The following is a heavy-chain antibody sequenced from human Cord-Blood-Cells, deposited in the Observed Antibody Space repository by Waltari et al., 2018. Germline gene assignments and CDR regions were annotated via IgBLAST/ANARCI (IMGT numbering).Heavy chain of an antibody. V-gene: IGHV1-69*01. CDR3: ARYPIAARHGVYYYGMDV. CDR1: GGTFSSYA. J-gene: IGHJ6*02. D-gene: IGHD6-6*01. CDR2: INPIFGTA. Sequence: QVQRVQSGAEVKKTGSSVKVSCKASGGTFSSYAISWVRQAPGQGLEWMGGINPIFGTANDAQKFQGRVTITADESRSTAYLELSSLRSKDTAVYYCARYPIAARHGVYYYGMDVWGQGTTVTVSS.